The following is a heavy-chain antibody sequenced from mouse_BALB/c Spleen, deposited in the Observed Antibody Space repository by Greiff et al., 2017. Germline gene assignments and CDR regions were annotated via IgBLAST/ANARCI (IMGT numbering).Heavy chain of an antibody. V-gene: IGHV5-4*02. CDR1: GFTFSDYY. CDR2: ISDGGSYT. J-gene: IGHJ4*01. D-gene: IGHD2-2*01. CDR3: ARVWLRRDYYAMDY. Sequence: EVKLVESGGGLVKPGGSLKLSCAASGFTFSDYYMYWVRRTPEKRLEWVATISDGGSYTYYPDSVKGRFTISRDNAKNNLYLQMSSLKSEDTAMYYCARVWLRRDYYAMDYWGQGTSVTVSS.